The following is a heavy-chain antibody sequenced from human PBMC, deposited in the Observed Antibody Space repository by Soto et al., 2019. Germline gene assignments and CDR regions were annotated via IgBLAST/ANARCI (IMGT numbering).Heavy chain of an antibody. CDR2: SRSKANNYAT. D-gene: IGHD3-22*01. J-gene: IGHJ4*02. CDR1: GFTLSGSA. CDR3: TRDYYDSSGYYAPHDY. V-gene: IGHV3-73*02. Sequence: EVQLVESGGGLVQPGGSLKLSCAASGFTLSGSALQWVRQASGKGLEWVGRSRSKANNYATAYAASVKGRFTFSRDDSKNTAYLQMNSLKTEDTAVYYCTRDYYDSSGYYAPHDYWGQGTLVTVSS.